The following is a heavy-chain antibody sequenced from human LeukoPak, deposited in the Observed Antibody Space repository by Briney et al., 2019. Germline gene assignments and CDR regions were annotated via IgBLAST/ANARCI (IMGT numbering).Heavy chain of an antibody. CDR3: AKDYNGSESHFTPYGMDV. V-gene: IGHV3-9*01. D-gene: IGHD3-10*01. CDR2: ISWNSVSI. J-gene: IGHJ6*02. CDR1: GFIFDDYA. Sequence: GRSLRLSCAASGFIFDDYAMHWVRQGPGKGPQWVAGISWNSVSIGYGDSVKGRFTISRDNAKNSLYLQMNSLRADDTALYYCAKDYNGSESHFTPYGMDVWGQGTTVTVSS.